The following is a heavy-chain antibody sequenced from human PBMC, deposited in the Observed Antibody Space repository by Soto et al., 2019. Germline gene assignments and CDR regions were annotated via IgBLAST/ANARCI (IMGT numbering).Heavy chain of an antibody. V-gene: IGHV3-7*01. Sequence: GGSLRLSCAASGFTFSDYWMNWVRQAPGKGLEWVANIKQDGSEKFFLDSVKGRFTISRDNAKNSLYLQMNSLRAEDTAVYYCARDLGRTAAGYYYYYAMDVWGQGTTVTVSS. J-gene: IGHJ6*02. CDR1: GFTFSDYW. CDR2: IKQDGSEK. CDR3: ARDLGRTAAGYYYYYAMDV. D-gene: IGHD2-2*01.